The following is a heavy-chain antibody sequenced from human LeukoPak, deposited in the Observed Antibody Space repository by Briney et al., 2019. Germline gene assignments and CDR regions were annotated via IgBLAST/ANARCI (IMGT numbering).Heavy chain of an antibody. Sequence: EASVKVSCKASGYTFTGYYMHWVRQAPGQGLEWMGWINPNSGGTNYAQKFQGRVTMTRDTSISTAYMELSRLSSDDSAVYYCARSDSSGWHDYWGQGTLVTVSS. J-gene: IGHJ4*02. CDR2: INPNSGGT. V-gene: IGHV1-2*02. CDR1: GYTFTGYY. CDR3: ARSDSSGWHDY. D-gene: IGHD6-19*01.